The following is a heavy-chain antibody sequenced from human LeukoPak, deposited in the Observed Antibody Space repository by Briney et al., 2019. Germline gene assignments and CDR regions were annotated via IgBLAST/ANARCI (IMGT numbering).Heavy chain of an antibody. V-gene: IGHV1-69*05. D-gene: IGHD6-6*01. CDR1: GGTFSSYA. CDR3: AGKVEYSSSSSDY. CDR2: IIPIFGTA. Sequence: ASVKVSCKASGGTFSSYAISWVRQAPGQGLEWMGGIIPIFGTANYAQKFQGRVTITTDESTSTAYMELSSLRSEDTAVYYCAGKVEYSSSSSDYWGQGTLVTVSS. J-gene: IGHJ4*02.